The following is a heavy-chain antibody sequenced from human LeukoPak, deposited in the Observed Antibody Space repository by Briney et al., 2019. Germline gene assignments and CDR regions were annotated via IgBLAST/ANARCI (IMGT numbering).Heavy chain of an antibody. Sequence: PGGSLRLSCAASGFTFSSYAMSWVRQAPGKGLEWVSGISDSGVGTYYADSVKGRFTISRDNSKNTLFLQLNSLRAEDTAVYYCATTLTNLLPRMYFTYWGQGTLVTVSS. V-gene: IGHV3-23*01. D-gene: IGHD2-15*01. CDR1: GFTFSSYA. CDR3: ATTLTNLLPRMYFTY. CDR2: ISDSGVGT. J-gene: IGHJ4*02.